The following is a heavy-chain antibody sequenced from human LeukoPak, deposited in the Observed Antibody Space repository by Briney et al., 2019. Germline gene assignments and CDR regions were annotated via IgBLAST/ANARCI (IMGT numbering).Heavy chain of an antibody. Sequence: PGRSLRLSCAAAGFTFDDYAMHWVRQAPGKGLEWVSGISWNSGSIGYADSVKGRFTISRDNAKNFLYLQMNSLRAEGTALYYCAKGGSMGIFDAFDIWGQGTMVTVSS. CDR3: AKGGSMGIFDAFDI. V-gene: IGHV3-9*01. CDR2: ISWNSGSI. J-gene: IGHJ3*02. CDR1: GFTFDDYA. D-gene: IGHD1-26*01.